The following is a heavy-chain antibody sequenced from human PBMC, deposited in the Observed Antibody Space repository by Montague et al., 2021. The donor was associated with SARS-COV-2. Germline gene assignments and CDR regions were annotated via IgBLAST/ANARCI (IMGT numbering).Heavy chain of an antibody. CDR2: IYSSGNA. J-gene: IGHJ4*02. CDR3: ARGDHPQSASWCFFDT. V-gene: IGHV4-4*07. D-gene: IGHD6-13*01. CDR1: GGSINYYY. Sequence: SETLSLTCTVSGGSINYYYWHWLRQSAAKGLEWIGRIYSSGNANYSPSLKSRVTMSVDTSQNQFSLKLNPLTAADTAVYYCARGDHPQSASWCFFDTWGQGALVTVSS.